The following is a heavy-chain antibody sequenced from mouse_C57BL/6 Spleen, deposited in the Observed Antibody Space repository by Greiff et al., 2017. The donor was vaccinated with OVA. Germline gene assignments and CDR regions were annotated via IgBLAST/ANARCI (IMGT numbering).Heavy chain of an antibody. CDR3: ASGDYYGSSYEGYFDV. CDR2: ISYDGSN. D-gene: IGHD1-1*01. CDR1: GYSITSGYY. J-gene: IGHJ1*03. V-gene: IGHV3-6*01. Sequence: ESGPGLVKPSQSLSLTCSVTGYSITSGYYWNWIRQFPGNKLEWMGYISYDGSNNYNPSLKNRISITRDTSKNQFFLKLNSVTTEDTATYYCASGDYYGSSYEGYFDVWGTGTTVTVSS.